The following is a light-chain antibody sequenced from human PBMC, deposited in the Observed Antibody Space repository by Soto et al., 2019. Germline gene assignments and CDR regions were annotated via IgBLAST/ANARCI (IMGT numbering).Light chain of an antibody. V-gene: IGKV3D-15*01. CDR2: GAS. Sequence: EIVMTQSPATLSVSPGERATLSCRASQSFNSNLAWYQQKPGQAPRLLIYGASTRATGIPARFSGSGSGTEFTLTISSLQSEEFAVYYCQQYNNWPRTFGQGNKLEIK. CDR1: QSFNSN. J-gene: IGKJ2*01. CDR3: QQYNNWPRT.